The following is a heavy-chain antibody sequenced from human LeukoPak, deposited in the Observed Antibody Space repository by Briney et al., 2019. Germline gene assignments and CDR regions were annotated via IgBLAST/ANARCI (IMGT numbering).Heavy chain of an antibody. V-gene: IGHV4-4*07. CDR3: ARDRSTRYGAWIDY. CDR2: IYTSVST. CDR1: GGSSSSNN. Sequence: SETLSLTSTGSGGSSSSNNWSWIPQPAGKGLEWIGRIYTSVSTNYNPSLKSRVTMSVDTSKNQFSLKLSSVTAADTAVYYCARDRSTRYGAWIDYWGQGTLVTVSS. J-gene: IGHJ4*02. D-gene: IGHD4-17*01.